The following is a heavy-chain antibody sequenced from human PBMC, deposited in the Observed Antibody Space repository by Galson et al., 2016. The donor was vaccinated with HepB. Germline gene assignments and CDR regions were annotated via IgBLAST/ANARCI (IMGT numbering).Heavy chain of an antibody. CDR2: VYQTGTA. CDR1: GATISDSNW. CDR3: TRGTLGSVATMAFDN. D-gene: IGHD4/OR15-4a*01. J-gene: IGHJ4*02. V-gene: IGHV4-4*02. Sequence: SETLSLTCAVYGATISDSNWWAWVRQFPGQGLEWIGEVYQTGTAHYNPSFTSRATISIDKSKNEISLRLAAVTAADTALYYCTRGTLGSVATMAFDNWGQGTLVTVSS.